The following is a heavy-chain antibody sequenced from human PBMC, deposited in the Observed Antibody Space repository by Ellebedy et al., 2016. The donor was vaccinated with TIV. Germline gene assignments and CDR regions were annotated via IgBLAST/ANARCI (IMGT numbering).Heavy chain of an antibody. D-gene: IGHD3-10*01. CDR3: ARAHGSGSYGH. CDR1: GYTFTGYY. Sequence: AASVKVSCKASGYTFTGYYVHWLRQAPGQGPEWMGWINPISGATKSAEKFQGRVTMTSDTSITTAYMELSSLRSDDTALYYCARAHGSGSYGHWGQGTPVTVSS. J-gene: IGHJ4*02. CDR2: INPISGAT. V-gene: IGHV1-2*02.